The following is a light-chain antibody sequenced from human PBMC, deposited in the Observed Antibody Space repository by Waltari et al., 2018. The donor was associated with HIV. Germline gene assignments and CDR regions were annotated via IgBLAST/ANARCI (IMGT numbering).Light chain of an antibody. Sequence: EIVLTQSPGTLSLSPGERATLSCRASQSVSSSSLAWYQQKPGQAPRLLIYGASSRATGIPDRFSGSGSGTDFTLTINRLEPEDFVVYYCQQYGSSPQTFGQGTKLEIK. CDR2: GAS. J-gene: IGKJ2*01. CDR3: QQYGSSPQT. V-gene: IGKV3-20*01. CDR1: QSVSSSS.